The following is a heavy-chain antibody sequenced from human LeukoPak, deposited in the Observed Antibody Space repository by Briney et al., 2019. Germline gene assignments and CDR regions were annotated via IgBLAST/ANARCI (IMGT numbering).Heavy chain of an antibody. D-gene: IGHD4-17*01. Sequence: GGSLRLSCAASGFSFSDYTMHWVRQAPGKGLEWVAFISNDGNNKYSADAVKGRFTISRDNSRNTLYLQMNSLRAEDTAVYYCAKEGTVTTFSGLGFDYWGQGTLVTVSS. CDR3: AKEGTVTTFSGLGFDY. CDR2: ISNDGNNK. CDR1: GFSFSDYT. J-gene: IGHJ4*02. V-gene: IGHV3-30*04.